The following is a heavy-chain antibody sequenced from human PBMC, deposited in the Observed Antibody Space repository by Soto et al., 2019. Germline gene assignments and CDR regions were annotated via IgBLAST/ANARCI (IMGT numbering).Heavy chain of an antibody. CDR3: ARGQRHTNDY. CDR1: GYTFSNYD. V-gene: IGHV1-8*01. J-gene: IGHJ4*02. Sequence: ASVKVSCKASGYTFSNYDINWVRQATGQGLEWMGWMSPNSGRTGYAQKFQGRVTMTRNTSSSTDYMELSSLRSEDTAVYYCARGQRHTNDYWVKGPLVTVSS. CDR2: MSPNSGRT. D-gene: IGHD2-8*01.